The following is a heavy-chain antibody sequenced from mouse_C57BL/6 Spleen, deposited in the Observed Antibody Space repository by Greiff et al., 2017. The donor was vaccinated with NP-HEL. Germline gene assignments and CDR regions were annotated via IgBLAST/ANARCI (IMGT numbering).Heavy chain of an antibody. D-gene: IGHD2-3*01. J-gene: IGHJ3*01. V-gene: IGHV1-53*01. CDR3: ARSDGYYETWFAY. CDR2: FNPSNGGT. Sequence: VQLQQSGTELVKPGASVKLSCKASGYTFTSYWMHWVKQRPGQGLEWIGNFNPSNGGTNYNEKFKSKATLTVDKSSSTAYMQLSSLTSEDSAVYYCARSDGYYETWFAYWGQGTLVTVSA. CDR1: GYTFTSYW.